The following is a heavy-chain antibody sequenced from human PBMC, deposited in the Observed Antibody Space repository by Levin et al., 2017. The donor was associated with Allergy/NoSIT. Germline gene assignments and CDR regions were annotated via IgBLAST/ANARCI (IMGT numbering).Heavy chain of an antibody. CDR3: ARDRRPYGSGSYYWFDY. D-gene: IGHD3-10*01. CDR1: GFTFSDYY. V-gene: IGHV3-11*05. J-gene: IGHJ4*02. CDR2: ISSSSSYT. Sequence: TAGGSLRLSCAASGFTFSDYYMSWIRQAPGKGLEWVSYISSSSSYTNYADSVKGRFTISRDNAKNSLYLQMNSLRAEDTAVYYCARDRRPYGSGSYYWFDYWGQGTLVTVSS.